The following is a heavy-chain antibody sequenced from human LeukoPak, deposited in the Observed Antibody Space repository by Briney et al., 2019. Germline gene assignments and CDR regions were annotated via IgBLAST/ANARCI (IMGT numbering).Heavy chain of an antibody. CDR3: ASGGVFTATYDY. CDR1: GFTFSSYA. J-gene: IGHJ4*02. Sequence: GGSLRLSCAASGFTFSSYAMHWVRQAPAKGLKGVAVISYDGSNKYYADSVKGRFTISRDNSTNTLYLQMNSLRAEDTAVYYCASGGVFTATYDYWGQGTLVTVSS. CDR2: ISYDGSNK. V-gene: IGHV3-30-3*01. D-gene: IGHD5-24*01.